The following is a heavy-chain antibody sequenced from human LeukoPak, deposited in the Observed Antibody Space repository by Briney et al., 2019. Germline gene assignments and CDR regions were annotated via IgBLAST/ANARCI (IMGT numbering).Heavy chain of an antibody. D-gene: IGHD3-10*01. J-gene: IGHJ4*02. CDR1: GFTFSNYT. Sequence: GGSLRLSCVGSGFTFSNYTMNWVRQAPGKGLEWVSYVSRGSGYKYYADSVKGRFTISRDNAKNSVYLQMNTLRAEDSAVYYCARDGGSYFGSGSYSYYFYYWGQGILVTVSS. V-gene: IGHV3-21*01. CDR3: ARDGGSYFGSGSYSYYFYY. CDR2: VSRGSGYK.